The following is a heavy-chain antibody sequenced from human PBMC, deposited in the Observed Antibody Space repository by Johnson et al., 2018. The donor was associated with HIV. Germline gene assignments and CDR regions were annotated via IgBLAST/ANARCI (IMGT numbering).Heavy chain of an antibody. CDR2: IKQDGSEK. Sequence: VLLVESGGGLVQPGGSLRLSCAASGFTFSNYWMTWVRQAPGKGLEWVANIKQDGSEKYYVDSMKGRFTISRANAKNSLYLQMNSLRAEDTAVYYCARLSEHIVVVTAWADAFDIWGQGTMVTVYS. D-gene: IGHD2-21*02. CDR3: ARLSEHIVVVTAWADAFDI. J-gene: IGHJ3*02. CDR1: GFTFSNYW. V-gene: IGHV3-7*02.